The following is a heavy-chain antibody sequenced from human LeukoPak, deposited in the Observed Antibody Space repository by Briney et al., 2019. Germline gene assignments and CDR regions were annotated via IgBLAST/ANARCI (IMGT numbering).Heavy chain of an antibody. CDR1: GYTFTSYG. CDR3: ARDRRDILTGYYTDFDY. J-gene: IGHJ4*02. D-gene: IGHD3-9*01. V-gene: IGHV1-18*01. Sequence: ASVKVSCTASGYTFTSYGISWVRQAPGQGLEWMGWISAYNGNTNYAQKLQGRVTMTTDTSTSTAYMELRSLRSDDTAVYYCARDRRDILTGYYTDFDYWGQGALVTVSS. CDR2: ISAYNGNT.